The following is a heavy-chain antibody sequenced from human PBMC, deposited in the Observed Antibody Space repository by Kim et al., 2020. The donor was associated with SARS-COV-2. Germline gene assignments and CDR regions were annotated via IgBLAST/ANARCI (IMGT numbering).Heavy chain of an antibody. CDR3: ARGIAAAGYDY. CDR1: GRSFSGYY. D-gene: IGHD6-13*01. J-gene: IGHJ4*02. V-gene: IGHV4-34*01. CDR2: INHSGST. Sequence: SETLSLTCAVYGRSFSGYYWSWIRQPPGKGLEWIWEINHSGSTNYNPSLKSRVTISVDTSKDQFSLKLSSVTAADTAVYSCARGIAAAGYDYWGQGTLVTVSS.